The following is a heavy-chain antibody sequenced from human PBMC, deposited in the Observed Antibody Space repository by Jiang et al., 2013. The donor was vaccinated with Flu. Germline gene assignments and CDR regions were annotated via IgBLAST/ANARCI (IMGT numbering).Heavy chain of an antibody. CDR2: IIPILGIA. J-gene: IGHJ3*02. Sequence: GAEVKKPGSSVKVSCKASGGTFSSYAISWVRQAPGQGLEWMGRIIPILGIANYAQKFQGRVTITADKSTSTAYMELSSLRSEDTAVYYCARGKMATADEGNAFDIWGQGTMVTVSS. CDR3: ARGKMATADEGNAFDI. V-gene: IGHV1-69*04. D-gene: IGHD5-24*01. CDR1: GGTFSSYA.